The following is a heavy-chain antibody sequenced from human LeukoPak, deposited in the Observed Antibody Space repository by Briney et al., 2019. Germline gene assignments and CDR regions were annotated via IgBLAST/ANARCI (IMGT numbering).Heavy chain of an antibody. CDR1: GGSISSYY. CDR2: IYTSGST. V-gene: IGHV4-4*09. D-gene: IGHD2-2*01. Sequence: SETLSLTCTVSGGSISSYYWSWIRQPPGKGLEWIGYIYTSGSTNYNPSLKSRVTISVDTSKNQFSLKLSSVTAADTAVYYCARLSADCSSTSCYFYYYYYMDVWGKGTTVTVSS. CDR3: ARLSADCSSTSCYFYYYYYMDV. J-gene: IGHJ6*03.